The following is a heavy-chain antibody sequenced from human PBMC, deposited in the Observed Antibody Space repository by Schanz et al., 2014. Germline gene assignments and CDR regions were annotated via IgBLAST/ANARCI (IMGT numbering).Heavy chain of an antibody. CDR2: VTTGGGA. CDR1: ELTLSTHA. CDR3: AREGERKGMLPYYFDY. Sequence: LESGGTLVQPGGSLRLSCAGSELTLSTHAMTWVRQAPGKGLEWVSTVTTGGGAFYADSVKGRFTVSRDNAKNSLYLQMNSLRDEDTAVYYCAREGERKGMLPYYFDYWGQGALVTVSS. D-gene: IGHD3-10*01. V-gene: IGHV3-23*01. J-gene: IGHJ4*02.